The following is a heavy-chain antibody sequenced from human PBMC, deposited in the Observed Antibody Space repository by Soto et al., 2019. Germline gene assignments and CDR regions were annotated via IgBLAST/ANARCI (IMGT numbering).Heavy chain of an antibody. D-gene: IGHD4-17*01. CDR2: IWYDGSNK. CDR3: ARDSGDYCESEYAFDI. V-gene: IGHV3-33*01. Sequence: ESGGGVAQPGRSLRLSCAASGFTFSSYGMHWFRQAPGKGLEWVAVIWYDGSNKYYADSVKGRFTISRDNSKNTLYLQMNSLRAEDTAVYYCARDSGDYCESEYAFDIWGQGTMVTVSS. J-gene: IGHJ3*02. CDR1: GFTFSSYG.